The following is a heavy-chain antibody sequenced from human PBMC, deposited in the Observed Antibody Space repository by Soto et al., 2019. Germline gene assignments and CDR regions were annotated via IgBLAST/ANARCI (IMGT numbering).Heavy chain of an antibody. CDR1: GFSFSSYA. J-gene: IGHJ4*02. V-gene: IGHV3-23*01. D-gene: IGHD6-13*01. CDR3: AKEGIAHD. Sequence: EVQLLESGGGLVQPGGSLRLSCVASGFSFSSYAMTWVRQAPGKGLEWVSVISGSDGSTYYADSVKGRFTISRDNSKNTLYLQMNSLRAEDTAVYYCAKEGIAHDWGQGTLVTVSS. CDR2: ISGSDGST.